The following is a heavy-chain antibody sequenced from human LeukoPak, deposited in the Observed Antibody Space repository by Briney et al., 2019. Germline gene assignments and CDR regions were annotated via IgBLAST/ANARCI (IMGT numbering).Heavy chain of an antibody. CDR3: ARAPYDYVWGSYRNFDY. CDR2: INPIFGTA. D-gene: IGHD3-16*02. V-gene: IGHV1-69*05. Sequence: SVKVSCKASGGTFSSYAISWVRQAPGQGLEWMGRINPIFGTANYAQKFQGRVTITTDESTSTAYMELSSLRSEDTAVYYCARAPYDYVWGSYRNFDYWGQGTLVTVSS. J-gene: IGHJ4*02. CDR1: GGTFSSYA.